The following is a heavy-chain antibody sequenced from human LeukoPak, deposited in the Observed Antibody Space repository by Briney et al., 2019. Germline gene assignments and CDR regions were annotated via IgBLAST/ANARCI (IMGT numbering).Heavy chain of an antibody. D-gene: IGHD6-19*01. CDR3: ARGAKYSSGWYDYYYMDV. J-gene: IGHJ6*03. V-gene: IGHV4-34*01. Sequence: SETLSLTCAVYGGSFSGYYWSWIRQPPGKGLEWIGEINHSGSTNYNPSLKSRVTISVDTSKNQFSLKLSSVTAADTAVYYCARGAKYSSGWYDYYYMDVWGKGTTVTVSS. CDR1: GGSFSGYY. CDR2: INHSGST.